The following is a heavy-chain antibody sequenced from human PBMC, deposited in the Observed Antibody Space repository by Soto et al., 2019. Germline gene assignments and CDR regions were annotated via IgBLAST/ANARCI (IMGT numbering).Heavy chain of an antibody. D-gene: IGHD6-19*01. CDR2: IYSGGST. CDR3: ARASGWYFEYYGMDV. J-gene: IGHJ6*02. V-gene: IGHV3-66*01. Sequence: EVQLVESGGGLVQPGGSLRLSCAASGFTVSSNYMSWVRQAPGKGLEWVSVIYSGGSTYYADSVKGRFTISRDNSKNTLYLQMNSLRAEYTAVYYCARASGWYFEYYGMDVWGQGTTVTVSS. CDR1: GFTVSSNY.